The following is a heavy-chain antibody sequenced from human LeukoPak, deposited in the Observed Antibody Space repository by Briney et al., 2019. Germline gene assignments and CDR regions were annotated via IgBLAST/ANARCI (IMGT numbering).Heavy chain of an antibody. CDR1: GGSVTDYY. CDR3: ARGNYYDSTTYYRAFDI. CDR2: IYYTGT. D-gene: IGHD3-22*01. Sequence: SETLSLTCTVSGGSVTDYYWSWIRQSPGKGLEWIGYIYYTGTSYNPSLKSRVTISADTSKNQFSLKLISVTAADTALYYCARGNYYDSTTYYRAFDIWGQGTMVTVSS. V-gene: IGHV4-59*02. J-gene: IGHJ3*02.